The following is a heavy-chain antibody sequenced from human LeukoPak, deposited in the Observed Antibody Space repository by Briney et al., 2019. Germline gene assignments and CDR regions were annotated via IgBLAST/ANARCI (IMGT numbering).Heavy chain of an antibody. V-gene: IGHV1-69*05. CDR1: GGTFSSYA. Sequence: ASVKVSCKASGGTFSSYAISWVRQAPGQGLEWMGGIIPIFGTANYAQKFQGRVTITTDESTSTAYMELSSLRSEDTAVYYCARDRAVTDAFDIWGQGTMVTVSS. J-gene: IGHJ3*02. D-gene: IGHD4-17*01. CDR3: ARDRAVTDAFDI. CDR2: IIPIFGTA.